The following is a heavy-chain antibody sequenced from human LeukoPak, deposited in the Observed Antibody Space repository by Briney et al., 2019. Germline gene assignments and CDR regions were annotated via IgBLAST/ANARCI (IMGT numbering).Heavy chain of an antibody. CDR1: GGTFSSYA. CDR3: ARDRIIMAKSYYYYYYMDV. V-gene: IGHV1-69*13. J-gene: IGHJ6*03. D-gene: IGHD5-12*01. CDR2: IIPIFGTA. Sequence: SVKVSCKASGGTFSSYAISWVRQAPGQGLEWMGGIIPIFGTANYAQKFQGRVTITADESASTAYMELSSLRSEDTAVYYCARDRIIMAKSYYYYYYMDVWGKGTTVTVSS.